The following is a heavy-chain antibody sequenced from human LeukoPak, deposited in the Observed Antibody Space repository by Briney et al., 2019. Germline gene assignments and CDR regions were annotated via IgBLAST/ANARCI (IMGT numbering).Heavy chain of an antibody. Sequence: SETLSLTCTVSGGSISSSSYYWGWIRQPPGKGLEWIGSIYYSGSTYYNPSLKSRVTISEDTSKSQVSLKLSSVTAADTAVYFCARGKFGDFEDWGQGTTVTVSS. J-gene: IGHJ6*02. D-gene: IGHD4-17*01. CDR2: IYYSGST. CDR1: GGSISSSSYY. CDR3: ARGKFGDFED. V-gene: IGHV4-39*07.